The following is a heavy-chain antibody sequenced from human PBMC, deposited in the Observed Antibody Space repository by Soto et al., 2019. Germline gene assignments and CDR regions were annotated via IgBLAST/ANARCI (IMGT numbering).Heavy chain of an antibody. CDR3: TRDGDYDYIWGSPVLDY. J-gene: IGHJ4*02. CDR2: IRSKAYGGTT. Sequence: GGSLRLSCTASGFTFGDYAMSWFRQAPGKGLEWVGFIRSKAYGGTTEYAASVKGRFTISRDDSKSIAYLQMNSLKTEDTAVYYCTRDGDYDYIWGSPVLDYWGQGTLVTVSS. D-gene: IGHD3-16*01. V-gene: IGHV3-49*03. CDR1: GFTFGDYA.